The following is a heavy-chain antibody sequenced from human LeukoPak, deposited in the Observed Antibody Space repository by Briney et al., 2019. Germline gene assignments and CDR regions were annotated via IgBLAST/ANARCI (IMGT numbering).Heavy chain of an antibody. CDR2: IYYNDDK. V-gene: IGHV2-5*01. D-gene: IGHD3-10*01. CDR1: GFSLSTSGVG. CDR3: AHTGGPFFTYGFNCFDP. J-gene: IGHJ5*02. Sequence: SGPTLVNPTQTLTLTCTFSGFSLSTSGVGVGWIRQPPGKALEWLAVIYYNDDKRYNPSLKSRLTITKDTSKKQVVLTLTNMDPVDTATYYCAHTGGPFFTYGFNCFDPWGQGTLVTVSS.